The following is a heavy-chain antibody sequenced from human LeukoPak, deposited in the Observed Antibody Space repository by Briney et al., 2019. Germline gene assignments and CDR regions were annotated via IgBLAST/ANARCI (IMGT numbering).Heavy chain of an antibody. CDR1: GYTFTGYY. Sequence: ASVKVSCKASGYTFTGYYMHWVRQAPGQGLEWMGWINPNSGGTNYAQKFQGRVTMTRDTSISTAYMELSRLRSDDTAVYYCARVAVAGGPEYFQHWGQGTLVTVSS. D-gene: IGHD6-19*01. CDR3: ARVAVAGGPEYFQH. CDR2: INPNSGGT. J-gene: IGHJ1*01. V-gene: IGHV1-2*02.